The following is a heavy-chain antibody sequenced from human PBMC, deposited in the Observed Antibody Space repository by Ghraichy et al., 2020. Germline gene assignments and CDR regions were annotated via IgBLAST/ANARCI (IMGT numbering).Heavy chain of an antibody. CDR1: GFTFSTNV. Sequence: GSLRLSCAASGFTFSTNVMHWVRQAPGKGLEWVAVVSSDGSNQYYADSVQGRFTISRDNPKNKVYLQMNSLRREDTAVYYCASLGDPPFDFWGQGTLVTVSS. J-gene: IGHJ4*02. CDR3: ASLGDPPFDF. D-gene: IGHD3-16*01. V-gene: IGHV3-30*03. CDR2: VSSDGSNQ.